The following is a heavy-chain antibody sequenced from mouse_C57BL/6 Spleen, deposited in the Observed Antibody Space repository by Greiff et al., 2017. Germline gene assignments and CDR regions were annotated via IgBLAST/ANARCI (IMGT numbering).Heavy chain of an antibody. J-gene: IGHJ3*01. CDR1: GYSITSGYY. CDR2: ISYDGSN. Sequence: EVKVEESGPGLVKPSQSLSLTCSVTGYSITSGYYWNWIRQFPGNKLEWMGYISYDGSNNYNPSLKNRISITRDTSKNQFSLKLNSVTTEETATYDCARGGGEGFAYWGQGTLVTVSA. V-gene: IGHV3-6*01. CDR3: ARGGGEGFAY.